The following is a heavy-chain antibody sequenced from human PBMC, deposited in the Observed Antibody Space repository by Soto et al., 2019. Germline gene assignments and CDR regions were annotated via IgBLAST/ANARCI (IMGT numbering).Heavy chain of an antibody. CDR2: INPNSGGT. D-gene: IGHD2-15*01. CDR3: ARDLKVVAATYYYSGMDV. Sequence: QGLEWMGWINPNSGGTNYAQKFQGWVTMTRDTSISTAYMELSRLRSDDTAVYYCARDLKVVAATYYYSGMDVWGQGTTVTVSS. J-gene: IGHJ6*02. V-gene: IGHV1-2*04.